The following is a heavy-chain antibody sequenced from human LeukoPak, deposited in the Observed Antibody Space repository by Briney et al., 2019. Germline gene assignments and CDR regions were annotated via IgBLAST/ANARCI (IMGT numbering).Heavy chain of an antibody. V-gene: IGHV4-39*01. J-gene: IGHJ4*02. D-gene: IGHD4-17*01. Sequence: PSETLSLTCTVSGGSISSGGYYWGWIRQPPGKGLEWIGSIYYSGSTYYNPSLKSRVTISVDTSKNQFSLKLSSVTAADTAVYYCARPTTVTTGSFDYWGQGTLVTVSS. CDR1: GGSISSGGYY. CDR3: ARPTTVTTGSFDY. CDR2: IYYSGST.